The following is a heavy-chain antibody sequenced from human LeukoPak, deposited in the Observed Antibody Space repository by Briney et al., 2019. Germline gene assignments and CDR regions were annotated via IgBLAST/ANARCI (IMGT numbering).Heavy chain of an antibody. V-gene: IGHV4-38-2*02. CDR3: ASQYCSGGSCYSYFDY. J-gene: IGHJ4*02. Sequence: SETLSLTCTVSGYSISSGYYWGWIRQPPGKGLEWIGSIYHSGSTYYNPSLKSRVTISVDTSKNQFSLKLSSVTAADTAVYYCASQYCSGGSCYSYFDYWGQGTLVTVSS. CDR2: IYHSGST. CDR1: GYSISSGYY. D-gene: IGHD2-15*01.